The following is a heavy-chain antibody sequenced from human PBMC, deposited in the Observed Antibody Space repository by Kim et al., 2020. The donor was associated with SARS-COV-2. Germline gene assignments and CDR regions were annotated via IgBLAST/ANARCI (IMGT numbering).Heavy chain of an antibody. CDR3: ARDPGYCSSTSCSVVQVY. J-gene: IGHJ4*02. CDR2: ISSSGSTI. V-gene: IGHV3-48*03. Sequence: GGSLRLSCAASGFTFSSYEMNWVRQAPGKGLEWVSYISSSGSTIYYADSVKGRFTISRDNAKNSLYLQMNSLRAEDTAVYYCARDPGYCSSTSCSVVQVYWGQGTLVTVSS. D-gene: IGHD2-2*01. CDR1: GFTFSSYE.